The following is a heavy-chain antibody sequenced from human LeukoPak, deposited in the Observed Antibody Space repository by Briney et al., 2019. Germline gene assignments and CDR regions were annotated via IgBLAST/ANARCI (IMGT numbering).Heavy chain of an antibody. CDR2: ISNRGGKT. CDR3: AKAAGYDSRDDAFDI. D-gene: IGHD3-22*01. J-gene: IGHJ3*02. CDR1: GFTFSNSG. Sequence: PGGSLRLPCAASGFTFSNSGMTWVRQAPGKGLEWVSGISNRGGKTYYADSVKGRFTISRDNSKNTLYLQMNRLRAEDTALYYCAKAAGYDSRDDAFDIWGQGTMVTVSS. V-gene: IGHV3-23*01.